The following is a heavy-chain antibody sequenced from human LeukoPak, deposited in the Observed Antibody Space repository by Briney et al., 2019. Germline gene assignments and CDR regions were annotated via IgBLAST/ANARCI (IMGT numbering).Heavy chain of an antibody. CDR3: ARDRRNTPYSYDSGGYNMDY. CDR2: IYHSGST. CDR1: GFSISSGYY. J-gene: IGHJ4*02. Sequence: SETLSLTCVVSGFSISSGYYWGWVRQPPGKGLEWIGSIYHSGSTYYNPSLKNRVTISVDMSNNQFSLKVNSVTASDTAVYCCARDRRNTPYSYDSGGYNMDYWGQGTLVTVSS. V-gene: IGHV4-38-2*02. D-gene: IGHD3-22*01.